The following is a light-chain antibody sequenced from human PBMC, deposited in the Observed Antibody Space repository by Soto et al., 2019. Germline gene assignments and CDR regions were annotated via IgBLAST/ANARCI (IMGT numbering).Light chain of an antibody. CDR3: SSYTSSTLV. CDR1: SSDVGGYNY. J-gene: IGLJ2*01. CDR2: DVS. Sequence: QSVLTQPASVSGSPGQSITISCTGTSSDVGGYNYVSWYQQHPGKAPKLMIYDVSNRPSGVSNRFSGSKSGNTASLTISGLQAEDAADYYCSSYTSSTLVFGGGTKVTVL. V-gene: IGLV2-14*01.